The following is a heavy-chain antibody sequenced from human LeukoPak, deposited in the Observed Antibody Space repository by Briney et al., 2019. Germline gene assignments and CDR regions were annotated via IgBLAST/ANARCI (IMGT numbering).Heavy chain of an antibody. D-gene: IGHD3-10*01. CDR3: ARGESCWCGGYYYEYMEL. CDR1: GGSISSGSYD. J-gene: IGHJ6*03. Sequence: SETLSLTCAVCGGSISSGSYDWSWIRQPAGKGLEWIVRIYTSGRTNYNPSLKSRVAISVDTSKTQFSLQLRSVPGAGAGVSLWARGESCWCGGYYYEYMELWGKGNTVTVPS. CDR2: IYTSGRT. V-gene: IGHV4-61*02.